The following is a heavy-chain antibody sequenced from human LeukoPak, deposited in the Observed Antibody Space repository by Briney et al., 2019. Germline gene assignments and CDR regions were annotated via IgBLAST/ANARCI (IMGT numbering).Heavy chain of an antibody. D-gene: IGHD2-2*01. J-gene: IGHJ4*02. CDR1: GFTFISYA. CDR2: INTNGGST. Sequence: PGGSLRLSCSASGFTFISYAMHWLRQAPGKGLEYVSAINTNGGSTFYAGSVEGRFTISRDNSKNTLYLQMSSLRAEDTAVYYCVKDWSTDTSCLLDDWGQGTLVTVSS. CDR3: VKDWSTDTSCLLDD. V-gene: IGHV3-64D*09.